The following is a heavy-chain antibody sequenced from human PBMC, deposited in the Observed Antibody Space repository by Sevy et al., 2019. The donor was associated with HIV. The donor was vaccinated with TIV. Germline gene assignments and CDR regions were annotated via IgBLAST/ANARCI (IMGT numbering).Heavy chain of an antibody. J-gene: IGHJ6*03. Sequence: SETLSLTYTVSGGSISGYYWSWIRQPAGKGLEWIGRVYASSSTNYNPSLRSRVTISVDTSRNQFSLNLQSVTAADTAVYYCAREDFGSSWLYYYIDVWGKGTPVTVSS. CDR3: AREDFGSSWLYYYIDV. CDR1: GGSISGYY. D-gene: IGHD6-13*01. CDR2: VYASSST. V-gene: IGHV4-4*07.